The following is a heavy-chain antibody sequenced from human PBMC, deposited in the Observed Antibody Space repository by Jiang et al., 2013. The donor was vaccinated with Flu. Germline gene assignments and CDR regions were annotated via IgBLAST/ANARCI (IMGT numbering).Heavy chain of an antibody. Sequence: GAEVKKPGASVRVSCKASGYNFSTYDVNWVRQAPGQGLEWMGWMNANSGSTTYAQKFQGRVSLTRNNSIATAYMELRGLRSEDTAVYFCARGRYIPPYGSGPTFFGNWGQGTPVTVS. CDR1: GYNFSTYD. J-gene: IGHJ4*02. V-gene: IGHV1-8*02. CDR2: MNANSGST. CDR3: ARGRYIPPYGSGPTFFGN. D-gene: IGHD3-10*01.